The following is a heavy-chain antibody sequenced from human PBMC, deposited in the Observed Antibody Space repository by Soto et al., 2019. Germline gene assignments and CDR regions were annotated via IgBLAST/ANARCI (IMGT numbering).Heavy chain of an antibody. CDR2: INHSGRV. CDR3: STSVSDTNGYYRFEP. CDR1: VVSFSGHS. Sequence: PTDTLSLTCAFYVVSFSGHSWTCIRQSPGKGLEWIGDINHSGRVNYSPSLKSRVTISLDTSKNQFSLTLSAVTAADTAMYYCSTSVSDTNGYYRFEPWRQGTLVSVSS. D-gene: IGHD3-22*01. J-gene: IGHJ5*01. V-gene: IGHV4-34*01.